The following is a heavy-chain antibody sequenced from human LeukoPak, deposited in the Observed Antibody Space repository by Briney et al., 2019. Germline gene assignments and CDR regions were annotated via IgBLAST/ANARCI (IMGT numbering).Heavy chain of an antibody. V-gene: IGHV1-2*07. Sequence: ASVKVSCKASGYTFTGYYMHWVRQAPGQGLEWMGWINPNSGGTNYAHKFQGRVTMTRDTSISTAYMELSRLRSDDTAVYYCARGASSVDTAMTSGTLFDYWGQGTLVTVSS. CDR2: INPNSGGT. CDR3: ARGASSVDTAMTSGTLFDY. CDR1: GYTFTGYY. D-gene: IGHD5-18*01. J-gene: IGHJ4*02.